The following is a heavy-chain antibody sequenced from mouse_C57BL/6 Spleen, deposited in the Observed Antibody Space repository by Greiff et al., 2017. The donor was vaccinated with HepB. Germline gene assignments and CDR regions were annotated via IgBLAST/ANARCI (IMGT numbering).Heavy chain of an antibody. J-gene: IGHJ1*03. CDR3: ARTILLYYWYFGV. CDR1: GYTFTSYW. CDR2: IDPNSGGT. D-gene: IGHD1-1*01. V-gene: IGHV1-72*01. Sequence: QVQLQQPGAELVKPGASVKLSCKASGYTFTSYWMHWVKQRPGRGLEWIGRIDPNSGGTKYNEKFKSKATLTVDKPSSPAYMQLSSLTSVDSSVYYFARTILLYYWYFGVWGTGTTVTVSS.